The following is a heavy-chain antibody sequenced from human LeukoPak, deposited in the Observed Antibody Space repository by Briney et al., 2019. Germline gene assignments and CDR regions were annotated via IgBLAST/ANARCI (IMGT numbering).Heavy chain of an antibody. CDR1: GGSISSYY. CDR3: ARGIEVPSRRGDAIDI. V-gene: IGHV4-59*01. J-gene: IGHJ3*02. CDR2: IYYSGST. Sequence: SETLSLTCIVSGGSISSYYWSWIRQPPGKGLEWIGYIYYSGSTNYNPSLKSRVTISVDTSKTQFYLKLSSVTAADTAVYYCARGIEVPSRRGDAIDIWGQGTMVTVSS. D-gene: IGHD5-24*01.